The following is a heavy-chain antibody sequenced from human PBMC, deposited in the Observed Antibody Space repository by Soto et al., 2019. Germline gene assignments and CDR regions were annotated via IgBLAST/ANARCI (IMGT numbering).Heavy chain of an antibody. Sequence: QLQLQESGPGLVKPSETLSLTCSVSGGSITIDNYYWGWIRQPPGKALEWIATIYYTGTTYYSPPLKTRANISMDTSKLQFSLSLTSVTTADTAVYYCARIFGSFVDHFEDWRQRVLVTVSS. J-gene: IGHJ1*01. D-gene: IGHD2-15*01. CDR3: ARIFGSFVDHFED. CDR2: IYYTGTT. CDR1: GGSITIDNYY. V-gene: IGHV4-39*01.